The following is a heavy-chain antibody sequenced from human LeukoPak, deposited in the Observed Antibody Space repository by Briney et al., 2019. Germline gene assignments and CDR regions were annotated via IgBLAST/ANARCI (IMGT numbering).Heavy chain of an antibody. CDR1: GYTFTSYG. J-gene: IGHJ4*02. CDR2: ISAYNGNT. V-gene: IGHV1-18*01. CDR3: ARDDFWSGYSPLKADY. Sequence: GASVKVSCKASGYTFTSYGISWVRQAPGQGLERMGWISAYNGNTNYAQKLQGRVTMTTDTSTSTAYMELRSLRSDDTAVYYCARDDFWSGYSPLKADYWGQGTLVTVSS. D-gene: IGHD3-3*01.